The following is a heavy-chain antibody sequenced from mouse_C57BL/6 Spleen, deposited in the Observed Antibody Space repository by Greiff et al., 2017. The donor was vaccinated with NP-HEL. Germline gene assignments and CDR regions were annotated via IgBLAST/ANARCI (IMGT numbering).Heavy chain of an antibody. D-gene: IGHD2-2*01. CDR1: GYTFTSYW. Sequence: QVQLQQSGAELVKPGASVKLSCKASGYTFTSYWMHWVKQRPGQGLEWIGMIHPNSGSTNYNEKFQSKATLTVDKSSSTAYMQLSSLTSEDSAVYYCARSYGYNWYFDVWGTGTTVTVSS. CDR3: ARSYGYNWYFDV. J-gene: IGHJ1*03. CDR2: IHPNSGST. V-gene: IGHV1-64*01.